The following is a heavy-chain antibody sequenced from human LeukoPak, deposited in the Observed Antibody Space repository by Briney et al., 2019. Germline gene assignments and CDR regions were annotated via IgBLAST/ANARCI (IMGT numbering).Heavy chain of an antibody. Sequence: ASVKVSCKASGYTFTSYDINWVRQATGQGLEWMGWMNPNSGNTGYAQKFQGRVTMTRNTSISTAYMELSSLRSEDTAVYYCARGGLAVAGTLTYYYGMGVWGQGTPVTVSS. CDR1: GYTFTSYD. CDR2: MNPNSGNT. J-gene: IGHJ6*02. D-gene: IGHD6-19*01. V-gene: IGHV1-8*01. CDR3: ARGGLAVAGTLTYYYGMGV.